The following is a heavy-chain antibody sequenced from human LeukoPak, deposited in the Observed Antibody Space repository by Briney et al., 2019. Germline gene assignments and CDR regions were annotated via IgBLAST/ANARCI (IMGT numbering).Heavy chain of an antibody. J-gene: IGHJ6*03. D-gene: IGHD3-9*01. CDR1: GGSFSSYY. CDR2: INHRGSN. CDR3: ARGARYDILTGYYKDIYYYYYYMDV. Sequence: SQTLSLTCAVYGGSFSSYYWSWIRQPPGNGMEWNGLINHRGSNNYNPVLKSRVTISVDTSKNQLSLKLRAVTPADTAVYYCARGARYDILTGYYKDIYYYYYYMDVWGKGTTVTVSS. V-gene: IGHV4-34*01.